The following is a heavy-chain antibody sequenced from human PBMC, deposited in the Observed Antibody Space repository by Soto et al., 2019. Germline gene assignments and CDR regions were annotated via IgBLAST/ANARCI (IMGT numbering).Heavy chain of an antibody. D-gene: IGHD6-6*01. CDR3: ARDRSIPAGGDYYFYGMDV. J-gene: IGHJ6*02. V-gene: IGHV4-59*13. CDR2: IYYSGST. CDR1: GGSISRYH. Sequence: SETLSLTCTVSGGSISRYHWSWIRQPPGKGLAWIGDIYYSGSTKYNPSLKSRVTVSVDTSNNQFSLKLNSVTAADTAGYYCARDRSIPAGGDYYFYGMDVWGQGTTVTVSS.